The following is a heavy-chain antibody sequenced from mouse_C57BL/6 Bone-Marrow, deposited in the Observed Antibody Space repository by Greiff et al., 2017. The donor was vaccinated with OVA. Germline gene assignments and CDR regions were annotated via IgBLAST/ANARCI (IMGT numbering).Heavy chain of an antibody. CDR3: ARQLRWYFDV. D-gene: IGHD1-1*01. CDR2: INPNNGGT. J-gene: IGHJ1*01. V-gene: IGHV1-18*01. CDR1: GYTFTDYN. Sequence: EVQGVESGPELVKPGASVKIPCKASGYTFTDYNIDWVKQSHGKSLEWIGDINPNNGGTIYNQKFKGKATLTVDKSSSTAYMELRSLTSEDTAVYYCARQLRWYFDVWGWGTTVTVSS.